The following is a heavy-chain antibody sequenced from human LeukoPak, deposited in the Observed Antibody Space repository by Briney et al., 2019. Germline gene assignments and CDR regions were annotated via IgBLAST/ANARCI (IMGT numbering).Heavy chain of an antibody. V-gene: IGHV4-59*01. CDR1: GGSISSYY. J-gene: IGHJ4*02. CDR2: IYYSGST. Sequence: PSETLSLTCTVSGGSISSYYWSWIRQPPGKGLEGIGYIYYSGSTNYNPSLKSRVTISVDTSKNQFSLKLSSVTAADTAVYYCARVSDYGDYFFDYWGQGTLVTVSS. CDR3: ARVSDYGDYFFDY. D-gene: IGHD4-17*01.